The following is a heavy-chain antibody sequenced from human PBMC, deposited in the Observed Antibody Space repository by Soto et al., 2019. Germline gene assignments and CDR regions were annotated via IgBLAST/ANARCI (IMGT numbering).Heavy chain of an antibody. V-gene: IGHV1-8*01. Sequence: QVQLVQSGAEVKKPGASVKVSCKASGYTFTSYDINWVRQATGQGLEWMGWMNPNSGNTGYAQKFQGRVTMTRNASSSTAYMEMVRLRSVVIAVCCSSCERCGRGEYWGQGAVVTVTS. CDR3: SCERCGRGEY. J-gene: IGHJ4*02. CDR2: MNPNSGNT. D-gene: IGHD1-26*01. CDR1: GYTFTSYD.